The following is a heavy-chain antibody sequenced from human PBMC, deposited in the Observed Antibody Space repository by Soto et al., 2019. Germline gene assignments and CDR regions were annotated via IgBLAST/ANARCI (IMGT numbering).Heavy chain of an antibody. V-gene: IGHV1-69*13. CDR1: GGTFSSYA. Sequence: SVKVSCKASGGTFSSYAISWVRQSPGQGLEWMGGIIPIFGTANYAQKFQGRVTITADESTSTAYMELSSLRSEDTAVYYCARVRSSRGLGGSDAFDIWGQGTMVTVSS. J-gene: IGHJ3*02. CDR2: IIPIFGTA. D-gene: IGHD3-16*01. CDR3: ARVRSSRGLGGSDAFDI.